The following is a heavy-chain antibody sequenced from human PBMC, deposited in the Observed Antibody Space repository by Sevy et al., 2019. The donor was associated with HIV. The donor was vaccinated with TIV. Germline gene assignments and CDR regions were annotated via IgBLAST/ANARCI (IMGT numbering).Heavy chain of an antibody. V-gene: IGHV3-21*01. CDR1: GFTFSSYS. CDR3: ARGEYCSSTTCSYFDY. Sequence: GGSLRLSCAASGFTFSSYSINWARQAPGKGLEWVSSISSSSNFIYYADSVKGRFTISRDNAKNSLYLQMHSLRAEDTAVYYCARGEYCSSTTCSYFDYWGQGTLVTVSS. D-gene: IGHD2-2*01. CDR2: ISSSSNFI. J-gene: IGHJ4*02.